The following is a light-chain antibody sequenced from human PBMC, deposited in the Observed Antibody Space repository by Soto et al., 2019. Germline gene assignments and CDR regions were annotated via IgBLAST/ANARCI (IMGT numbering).Light chain of an antibody. Sequence: DIQMTQSPSTLSASVGDRFTITCRASQSISSWLAWYQQKPGKAPKLLIYDASSLESGVPSRFSGSGSGTEFTLTISSLQPDDFETYYCQQYNSYSYTFGQGTKLEIK. CDR3: QQYNSYSYT. CDR1: QSISSW. V-gene: IGKV1-5*01. J-gene: IGKJ2*01. CDR2: DAS.